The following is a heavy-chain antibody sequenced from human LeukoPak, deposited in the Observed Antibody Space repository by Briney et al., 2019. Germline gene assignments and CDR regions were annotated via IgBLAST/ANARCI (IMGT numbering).Heavy chain of an antibody. CDR3: ARGTYSSSWELDY. J-gene: IGHJ4*02. CDR2: ISSSSSYI. V-gene: IGHV3-21*01. D-gene: IGHD6-13*01. CDR1: GFTLSSYT. Sequence: GGSLRLSCAASGFTLSSYTMNWVRQAPGKGLEWVSSISSSSSYIYYADSVKGRFTISRDNAKNSLYLQMNSLRAEDTAVYYCARGTYSSSWELDYWGQGTLVTVSS.